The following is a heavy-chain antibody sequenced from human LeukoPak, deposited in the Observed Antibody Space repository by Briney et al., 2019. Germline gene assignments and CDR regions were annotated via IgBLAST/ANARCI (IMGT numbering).Heavy chain of an antibody. CDR1: GGSISSSSYY. CDR3: ARGALVVVAAIDS. J-gene: IGHJ4*02. D-gene: IGHD2-15*01. V-gene: IGHV4-39*07. CDR2: IYYSGST. Sequence: SETLSLTCTVSGGSISSSSYYWGWIRQPPGKGLEWIGSIYYSGSTYYNPSLKSRVTISVDTAKNQFSLKLSSVTAADTAVYYCARGALVVVAAIDSWGQGTLVTVSS.